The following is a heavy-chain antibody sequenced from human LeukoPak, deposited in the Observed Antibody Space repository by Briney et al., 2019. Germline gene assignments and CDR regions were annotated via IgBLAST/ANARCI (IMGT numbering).Heavy chain of an antibody. D-gene: IGHD3-16*01. CDR3: AKDLGDPGGDY. Sequence: GESLKISCAASGFTFSNYDMHWVRQAPGKGLEWVAFIRYDETYKYHADSVKGRFTISRDKSKNTLYLQMNSLRAEDTAVYYCAKDLGDPGGDYWGQGTLVTVSS. J-gene: IGHJ4*02. CDR1: GFTFSNYD. V-gene: IGHV3-30*02. CDR2: IRYDETYK.